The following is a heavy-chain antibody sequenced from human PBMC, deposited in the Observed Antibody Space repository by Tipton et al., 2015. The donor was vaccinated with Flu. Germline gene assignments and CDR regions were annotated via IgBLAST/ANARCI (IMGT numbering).Heavy chain of an antibody. J-gene: IGHJ4*02. V-gene: IGHV4-59*01. CDR3: ARLSTGYYHF. D-gene: IGHD2/OR15-2a*01. CDR2: VFYTGST. CDR1: GGSIETYY. Sequence: GLVKPSETLSLTCTVSGGSIETYYWSWIRQPPGKGLEWIGSVFYTGSTDYKPSLTRRVTISLDTSKNQFSLNLTSVTAADTAVYFCARLSTGYYHFWGPGTLVTVSS.